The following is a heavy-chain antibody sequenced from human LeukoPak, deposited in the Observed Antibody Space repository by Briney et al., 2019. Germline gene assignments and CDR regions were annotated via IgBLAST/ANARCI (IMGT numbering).Heavy chain of an antibody. CDR2: ISAYNGNT. CDR3: ARDSRVVPAAIPDNYFDY. D-gene: IGHD2-2*02. CDR1: GYTFTRYG. J-gene: IGHJ4*02. Sequence: ASVKVSCKASGYTFTRYGISWVRQAPGQGLEWMGWISAYNGNTNYAQKLQGRVTMTTDTSTSTAYMELRSLRSDDTAVYYCARDSRVVPAAIPDNYFDYWGQGTLVTVSS. V-gene: IGHV1-18*01.